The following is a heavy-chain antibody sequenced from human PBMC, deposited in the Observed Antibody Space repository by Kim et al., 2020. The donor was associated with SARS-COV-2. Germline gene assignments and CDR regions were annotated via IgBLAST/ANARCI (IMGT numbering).Heavy chain of an antibody. Sequence: ASVKVSCKASGYTFTSYDINWVRQATGQGLEWMGWMNPNSGNTGYAQKFQGRVTMTRNTSISTAYMELSSLRSEDTAVYYCAAAAGKVLGVLENYGMDVWGQGTTVTVSS. V-gene: IGHV1-8*01. CDR1: GYTFTSYD. CDR2: MNPNSGNT. CDR3: AAAAGKVLGVLENYGMDV. D-gene: IGHD6-13*01. J-gene: IGHJ6*02.